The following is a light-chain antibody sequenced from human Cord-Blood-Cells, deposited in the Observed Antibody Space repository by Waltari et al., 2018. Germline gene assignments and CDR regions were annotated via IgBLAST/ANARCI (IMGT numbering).Light chain of an antibody. J-gene: IGLJ2*01. CDR1: SRDVGGYNY. CDR2: DVS. V-gene: IGLV2-14*01. Sequence: QSALTQPASVSGSPGQSITISCTGTSRDVGGYNYVSWYQQHPGKAPKLMIYDVSNRPSGVSNRFSGSKSGNTDSLTISGLQAEDEADYYCSSYTSSSTLVFGGGTKLTVL. CDR3: SSYTSSSTLV.